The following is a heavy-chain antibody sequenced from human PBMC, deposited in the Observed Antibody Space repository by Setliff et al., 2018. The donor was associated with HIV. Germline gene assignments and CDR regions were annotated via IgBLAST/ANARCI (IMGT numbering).Heavy chain of an antibody. Sequence: GGSLRLSCAASGFTFSSYNMNWVRQAPGKGLGWVSSISSTSTYTYYADSLKGRFTTSRDNAKNSLYLQMNSLRAEDTAVYYCARILSSQGIIVAYYYAMDVWGQGTTVTVSS. CDR1: GFTFSSYN. CDR3: ARILSSQGIIVAYYYAMDV. J-gene: IGHJ6*02. D-gene: IGHD2-21*01. CDR2: ISSTSTYT. V-gene: IGHV3-21*06.